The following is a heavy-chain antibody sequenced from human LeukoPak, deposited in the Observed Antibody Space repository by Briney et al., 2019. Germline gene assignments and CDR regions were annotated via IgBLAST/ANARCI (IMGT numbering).Heavy chain of an antibody. V-gene: IGHV4-59*11. D-gene: IGHD1-26*01. CDR3: ARDTHDEGEGLYYYYYMDV. CDR1: GGSISSHY. Sequence: PSETLSLTCTVSGGSISSHYWSWIRQPPGKGLEWIGYIYYSGSTNYNPSLKSRVTISVDTSKNQFSLKLSSVTAADTAVYYCARDTHDEGEGLYYYYYMDVWGKGTTVTVSS. J-gene: IGHJ6*03. CDR2: IYYSGST.